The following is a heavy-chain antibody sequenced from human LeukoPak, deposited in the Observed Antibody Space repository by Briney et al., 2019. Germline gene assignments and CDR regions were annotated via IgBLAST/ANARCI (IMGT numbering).Heavy chain of an antibody. CDR3: ARDRAWGYYYGSGSYYNPLDY. CDR1: GDSVSSNSAA. CDR2: TYYRSKWYN. Sequence: SQTLSLTCAISGDSVSSNSAAWNWIRQSPSRGLEWLGRTYYRSKWYNDYAVSVKSRITINPDTSKNQFSLQLNSVTPEDTAVYYCARDRAWGYYYGSGSYYNPLDYWGQGTLVTVSS. J-gene: IGHJ4*02. D-gene: IGHD3-10*01. V-gene: IGHV6-1*01.